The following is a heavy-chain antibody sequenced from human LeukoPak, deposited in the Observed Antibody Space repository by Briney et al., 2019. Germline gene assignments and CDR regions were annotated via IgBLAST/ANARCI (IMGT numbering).Heavy chain of an antibody. CDR1: GYTFTSYG. Sequence: ASVKVSCKASGYTFTSYGISWVRQAPGQGLEWMGWISAYNGNTNYAQKLQGRVTMTTDTSTSTAYMELRSLRSDDTAVYYCARVYSETFGGVIVSLDAFDIWGQGTMVTVSS. CDR2: ISAYNGNT. J-gene: IGHJ3*02. D-gene: IGHD3-16*02. CDR3: ARVYSETFGGVIVSLDAFDI. V-gene: IGHV1-18*01.